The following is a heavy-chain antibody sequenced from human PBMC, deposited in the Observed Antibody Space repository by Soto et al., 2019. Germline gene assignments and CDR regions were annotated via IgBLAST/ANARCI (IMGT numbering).Heavy chain of an antibody. V-gene: IGHV3-53*04. CDR3: ARGKRDGPDAFDI. CDR2: IYSGGST. Sequence: EVQLVESGGGLVQPGGSLRLSCAASGFTVSSNYMSWVRQAPGKGLEWVSVIYSGGSTYYADSVKGRFTISRHNSKNTLYLQMNSLRAEDTAVYYCARGKRDGPDAFDIWGQGTMVTVSS. CDR1: GFTVSSNY. J-gene: IGHJ3*02.